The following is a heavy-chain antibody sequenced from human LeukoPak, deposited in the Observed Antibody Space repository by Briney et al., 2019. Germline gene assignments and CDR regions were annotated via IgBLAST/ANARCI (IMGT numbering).Heavy chain of an antibody. CDR1: GGSISSYY. V-gene: IGHV4-59*01. Sequence: SETLSLTCTVSGGSISSYYWSWIRQPPGKGLAWIGYIYYSGSTNYNPSLKSRVTISVDTSKNQFSLKLSSVTAADTAVYYCARVPSYYDSSGYPRDAFDIWGQGTMVTVSS. J-gene: IGHJ3*02. CDR2: IYYSGST. D-gene: IGHD3-22*01. CDR3: ARVPSYYDSSGYPRDAFDI.